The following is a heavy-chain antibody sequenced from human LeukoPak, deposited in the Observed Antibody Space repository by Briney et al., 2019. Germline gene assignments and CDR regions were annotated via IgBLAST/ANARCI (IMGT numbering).Heavy chain of an antibody. V-gene: IGHV4-59*01. D-gene: IGHD2-15*01. CDR2: IYYSGST. Sequence: PSETLSLTCTVSGGSISSYYWSWIRQPPGKGLEWIGYIYYSGSTNYNPSLKSRVTISVDTSKNKFSLKLSSVTAADTAVYYCAREGYCSGGSCYSGASNWFDPWGQGTLVTVSS. J-gene: IGHJ5*02. CDR3: AREGYCSGGSCYSGASNWFDP. CDR1: GGSISSYY.